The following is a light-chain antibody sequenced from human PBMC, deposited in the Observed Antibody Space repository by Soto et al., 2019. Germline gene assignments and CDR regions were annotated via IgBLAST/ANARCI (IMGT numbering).Light chain of an antibody. V-gene: IGKV1-39*01. CDR2: AAS. Sequence: DIPMTQSPSSLSASVGDRVTITCRASQSISTYLNWYQQKPGKAPKVLIYAASSLQSGVPSRFSGSGSGTDFTLTISSLQPEDSATYYCQQSYRAPLTFGPGTKVAIK. J-gene: IGKJ3*01. CDR1: QSISTY. CDR3: QQSYRAPLT.